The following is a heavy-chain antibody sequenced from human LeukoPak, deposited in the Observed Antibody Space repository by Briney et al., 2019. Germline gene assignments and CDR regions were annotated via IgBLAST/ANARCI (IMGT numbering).Heavy chain of an antibody. CDR1: GFTFSSYE. V-gene: IGHV3-48*03. D-gene: IGHD5-12*01. CDR3: ARPYTAYAFDY. Sequence: PGGSLRLSCAAPGFTFSSYEMNWVRQAPGKGLEWLSYISRSGNSIFYADSVKGRFTISRDNAKNSLYLQMNSLRAEDTAVYYCARPYTAYAFDYWGQGTLVTVSS. CDR2: ISRSGNSI. J-gene: IGHJ4*02.